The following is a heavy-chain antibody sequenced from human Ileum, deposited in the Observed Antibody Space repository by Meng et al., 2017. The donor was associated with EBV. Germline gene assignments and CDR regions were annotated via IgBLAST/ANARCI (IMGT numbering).Heavy chain of an antibody. CDR1: GDSISSNNW. CDR2: IYHSGST. CDR3: ASGRDYAWHS. V-gene: IGHV4-4*02. Sequence: QAQLQESGPGLVKPSGTLSLTCAVSGDSISSNNWWSWVRQPPGKGLEWIGEIYHSGSTNYNPSFKSRVTMSVDKSKNQISLNLSSVTAADTAVYYCASGRDYAWHSWGRGTLVTVSS. D-gene: IGHD4-17*01. J-gene: IGHJ4*02.